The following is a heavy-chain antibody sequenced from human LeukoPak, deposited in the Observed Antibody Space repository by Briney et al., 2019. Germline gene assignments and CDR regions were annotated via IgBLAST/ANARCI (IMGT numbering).Heavy chain of an antibody. Sequence: ASVKVSCKASGYTFTGYYMHWVRQAPGQGLEWMGWINPNSGGTNYAQKFQGRVTMTGDTSISTAYMELSRLRSDDTAVYYCARENVTMIVVVISYYYYYGMDVWGQGTTVTVSS. V-gene: IGHV1-2*02. J-gene: IGHJ6*02. D-gene: IGHD3-22*01. CDR1: GYTFTGYY. CDR3: ARENVTMIVVVISYYYYYGMDV. CDR2: INPNSGGT.